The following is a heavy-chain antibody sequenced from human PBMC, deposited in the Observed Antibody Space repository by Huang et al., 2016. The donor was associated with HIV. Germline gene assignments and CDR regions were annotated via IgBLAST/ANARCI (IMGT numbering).Heavy chain of an antibody. CDR3: ARGPAPDY. CDR2: INHSGST. Sequence: QVQLQQWGAGLLKPSETLSLTCAVYGGSFSGYYWTWIRQPQGKGLEWIGGINHSGSTNYKASLKSRVRISVGTSKKQFSLKLKSVTAADTAVYYCARGPAPDYWGQGTLVTVSS. V-gene: IGHV4-34*02. D-gene: IGHD6-25*01. CDR1: GGSFSGYY. J-gene: IGHJ4*02.